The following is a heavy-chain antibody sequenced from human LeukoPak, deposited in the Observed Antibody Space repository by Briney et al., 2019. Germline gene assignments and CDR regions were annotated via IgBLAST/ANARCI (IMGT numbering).Heavy chain of an antibody. J-gene: IGHJ4*02. CDR1: GXTFTNYC. CDR2: IYPGDSDT. Sequence: GESLKISFQSSGXTFTNYCIGWVRQMPGKALEWMGIIYPGDSDTRYSPSFQGQVTISADKSIGTAFLQWSSLKASDTAMYYCARLVDSSSWPDIWGQGTLVTVSS. D-gene: IGHD6-13*01. V-gene: IGHV5-51*01. CDR3: ARLVDSSSWPDI.